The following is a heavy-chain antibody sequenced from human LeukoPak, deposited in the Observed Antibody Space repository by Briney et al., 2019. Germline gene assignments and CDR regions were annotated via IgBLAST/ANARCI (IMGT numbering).Heavy chain of an antibody. CDR3: ARDRRRVVAASTFDY. CDR2: ISPYNGNT. V-gene: IGHV1-18*04. D-gene: IGHD2-15*01. CDR1: GYTFTSYY. Sequence: ASVKVSCKASGYTFTSYYMHWVRQAPGQGLEWMGWISPYNGNTNYAQELQGRVTMTTDTSTSTAYMELRSLRSDDTAVYYCARDRRRVVAASTFDYWGQGTLVTVSS. J-gene: IGHJ4*02.